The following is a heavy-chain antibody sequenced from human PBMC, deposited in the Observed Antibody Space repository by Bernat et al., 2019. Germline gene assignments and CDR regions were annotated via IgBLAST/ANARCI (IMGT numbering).Heavy chain of an antibody. Sequence: EVQLVESGRGLVKPGGSLRLSCAASGFTFSNAWMSWVRQAPGKGLEWVGRIKSKTDGGTTDYAAPVKGRFTISRDDSKNTLYLQMNSLKTEDTAVYYCTTGTITIFGVVINHYGMDVWGQGTTVTVSS. J-gene: IGHJ6*02. CDR3: TTGTITIFGVVINHYGMDV. D-gene: IGHD3-3*01. V-gene: IGHV3-15*01. CDR2: IKSKTDGGTT. CDR1: GFTFSNAW.